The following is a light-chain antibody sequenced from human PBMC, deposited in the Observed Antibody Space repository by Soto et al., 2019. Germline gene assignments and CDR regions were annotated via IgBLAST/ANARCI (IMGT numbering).Light chain of an antibody. CDR2: GAS. Sequence: EIVLTQSPGTLSLSPGERATLSCRASQSVSSSYLAWYQQTPGQAPRLLIYGASSRATGIPDRFSGSGSGTEFTLTISRLEPEDFAVYYCQQYCSTPPVTFGPGTKVDIK. V-gene: IGKV3-20*01. CDR3: QQYCSTPPVT. J-gene: IGKJ3*01. CDR1: QSVSSSY.